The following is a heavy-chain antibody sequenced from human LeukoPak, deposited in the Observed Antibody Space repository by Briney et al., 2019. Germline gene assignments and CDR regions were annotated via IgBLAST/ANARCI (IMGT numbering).Heavy chain of an antibody. Sequence: TLSLTCTVSGGSISSGSYYWSWIRQPAGKGLEWIGRIYTSGSTNYNPSLKSRVTISVDTSKNQFSLKLSSVTAADTAVYYCARDYYDSSGEGAYFDYWGLGTLVTVSS. CDR2: IYTSGST. CDR3: ARDYYDSSGEGAYFDY. V-gene: IGHV4-61*02. D-gene: IGHD3-22*01. J-gene: IGHJ4*02. CDR1: GGSISSGSYY.